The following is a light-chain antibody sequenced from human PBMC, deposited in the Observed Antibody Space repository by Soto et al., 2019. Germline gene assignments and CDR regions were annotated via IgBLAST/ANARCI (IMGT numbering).Light chain of an antibody. J-gene: IGKJ4*01. V-gene: IGKV4-1*01. CDR2: WAA. CDR3: QQYYITPLT. CDR1: QSVLYSTNNKNY. Sequence: DIVMTQSPDSLAVSLGERATINCKTSQSVLYSTNNKNYLAWYQQKPGQPPKLLIYWAATRESGVPDRFSGSGSGTDFTLTISSLQAEDVAVYYCQQYYITPLTFGGGTNVESK.